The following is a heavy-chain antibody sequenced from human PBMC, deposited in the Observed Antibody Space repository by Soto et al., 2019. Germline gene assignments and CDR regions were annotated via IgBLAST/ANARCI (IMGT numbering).Heavy chain of an antibody. V-gene: IGHV3-23*01. CDR1: GFTFSTYA. CDR2: ISGTGGST. D-gene: IGHD6-6*01. J-gene: IGHJ4*02. CDR3: TKNWDTTSSSSSH. Sequence: EVQLLESGGGLVQPGGSLRLSCAASGFTFSTYAMSWVRQAPGKGLEWVSAISGTGGSTYYADSVKGRFTISRDNSKNTLYLQINSLRGDDTAVYYCTKNWDTTSSSSSHWGQGTLVTVSS.